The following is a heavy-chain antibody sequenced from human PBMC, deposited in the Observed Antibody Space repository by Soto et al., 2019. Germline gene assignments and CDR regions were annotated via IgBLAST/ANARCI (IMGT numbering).Heavy chain of an antibody. CDR1: GGSISSGDYY. CDR3: ARGASYCTNGVCYRVFDY. V-gene: IGHV4-30-4*01. D-gene: IGHD2-8*01. Sequence: SETLSLTCTVSGGSISSGDYYWSWIRQPPGKGLEWIGYIYYSGSTYYNPSLKSRVTISVDTSKNQFSLKLSSVTAADTAVYYCARGASYCTNGVCYRVFDYWGQGTLVTVSS. CDR2: IYYSGST. J-gene: IGHJ4*02.